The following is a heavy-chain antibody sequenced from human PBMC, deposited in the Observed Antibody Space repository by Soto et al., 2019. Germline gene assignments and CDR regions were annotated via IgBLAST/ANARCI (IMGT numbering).Heavy chain of an antibody. CDR3: ARLEHNFGPHDY. V-gene: IGHV1-18*01. J-gene: IGHJ4*02. D-gene: IGHD1-1*01. CDR2: ISVHNGYT. CDR1: GYTFSTYG. Sequence: QVQLAQSGAEVKKPGASVTVSCKASGYTFSTYGISWVRQAPGQGLEWVGRISVHNGYTKYATELQGRVTVTTDPSTSTAYMELRSLRSDDSAGYYCARLEHNFGPHDYWGQGTRVTVTS.